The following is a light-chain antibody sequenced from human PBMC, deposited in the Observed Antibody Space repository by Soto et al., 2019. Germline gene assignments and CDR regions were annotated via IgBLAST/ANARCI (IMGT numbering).Light chain of an antibody. J-gene: IGKJ1*01. Sequence: EIVLTQSPGTLSLSPGERATLSCRASQSVSSSYLAWYQQKPGQAPRLLIYGASSRATGIPDRFSGSGSGTDFTLTITRLEPEDFAMYYCQQYRSSPRTLGQGTKV. CDR2: GAS. CDR3: QQYRSSPRT. V-gene: IGKV3-20*01. CDR1: QSVSSSY.